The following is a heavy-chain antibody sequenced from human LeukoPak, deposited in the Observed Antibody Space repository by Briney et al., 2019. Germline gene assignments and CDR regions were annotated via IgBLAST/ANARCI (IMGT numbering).Heavy chain of an antibody. J-gene: IGHJ4*02. D-gene: IGHD2-21*02. V-gene: IGHV3-23*01. Sequence: PGGSLRLSCAAYGFTFSSYAMSWVRQAPGKGLEWVSAISGSGGSTYYADSVKGRFTISRDNSKNSLYLKMNSLRAEDTALYYCAKVFSIVVVTADHGGQGTLVTVSS. CDR2: ISGSGGST. CDR3: AKVFSIVVVTADH. CDR1: GFTFSSYA.